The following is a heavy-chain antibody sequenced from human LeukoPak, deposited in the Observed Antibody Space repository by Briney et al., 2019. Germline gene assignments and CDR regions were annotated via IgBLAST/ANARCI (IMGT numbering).Heavy chain of an antibody. CDR2: INHSGST. V-gene: IGHV4-34*01. Sequence: SETLSLTCAVYGGSFSGDYWSWIRQPPGKGLEWIGEINHSGSTNYNPSLKSRVTISVDTSKNQFSLKLSSVTAADTAVYYCARGDRDGDYSIWGQGTLVTVSS. J-gene: IGHJ4*02. CDR1: GGSFSGDY. CDR3: ARGDRDGDYSI. D-gene: IGHD4-17*01.